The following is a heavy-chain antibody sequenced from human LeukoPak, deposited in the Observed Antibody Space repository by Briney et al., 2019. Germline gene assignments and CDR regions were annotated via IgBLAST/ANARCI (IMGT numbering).Heavy chain of an antibody. CDR3: AREGGSEAFDI. V-gene: IGHV3-21*01. CDR1: GFTFSSYS. CDR2: ISSSSSYI. J-gene: IGHJ3*02. D-gene: IGHD3-16*01. Sequence: KPGGSLRLSCAASGFTFSSYSMNWVRQAPGKGLEWVSSISSSSSYIYYADSVKGRFTISRDNAKNSLHLQMNSLRAEDTAVYYCAREGGSEAFDIWGQGTMVTVSS.